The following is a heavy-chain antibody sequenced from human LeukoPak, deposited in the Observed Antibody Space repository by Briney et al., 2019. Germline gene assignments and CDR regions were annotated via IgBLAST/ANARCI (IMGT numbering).Heavy chain of an antibody. D-gene: IGHD6-13*01. CDR3: ARDLHRWSPIIDDY. V-gene: IGHV3-11*04. CDR1: GFTFSDYY. J-gene: IGHJ4*02. Sequence: PGGSLRLSCVASGFTFSDYYMSWIRQAPGKGLEWVSYIGSSGSTIYYADSVKGRFTISRDNAKNSLYLQMNSLRAEDTAVYYCARDLHRWSPIIDDYWGQGTLVTVSS. CDR2: IGSSGSTI.